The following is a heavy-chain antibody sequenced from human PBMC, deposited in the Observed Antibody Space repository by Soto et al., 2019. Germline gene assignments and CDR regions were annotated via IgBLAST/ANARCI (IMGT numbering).Heavy chain of an antibody. CDR1: GGSISSYY. V-gene: IGHV4-59*01. Sequence: SETLSLTCTVSGGSISSYYWSWIRQPPGKGLEWIGYIYYSGSTNYNPSLKSRVTISVDTSKNQFSLKLSSVTAADTAVYYCARQHYYGSGIYGMDVWGQGTTVTVSS. D-gene: IGHD3-10*01. CDR2: IYYSGST. J-gene: IGHJ6*02. CDR3: ARQHYYGSGIYGMDV.